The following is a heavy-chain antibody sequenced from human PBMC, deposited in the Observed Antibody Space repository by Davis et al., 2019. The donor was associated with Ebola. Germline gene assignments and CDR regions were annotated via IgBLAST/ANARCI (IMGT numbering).Heavy chain of an antibody. Sequence: ASVKVSCKASGYTFTSYGISWVRQATGQGLEWMGWMNPNSGNTGYAQKFQGRVTLTSDTSTSTAYMELRSLTSDDTAVYYCARDLSRYSSGWAYWGYWGQGTLVTVSS. V-gene: IGHV1-18*01. CDR2: MNPNSGNT. CDR1: GYTFTSYG. CDR3: ARDLSRYSSGWAYWGY. D-gene: IGHD6-19*01. J-gene: IGHJ4*02.